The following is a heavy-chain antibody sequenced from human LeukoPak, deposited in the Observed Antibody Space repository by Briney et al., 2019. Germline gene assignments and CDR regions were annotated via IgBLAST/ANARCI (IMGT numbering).Heavy chain of an antibody. J-gene: IGHJ4*02. V-gene: IGHV3-21*04. D-gene: IGHD6-6*01. CDR1: GFTFSSYS. CDR3: AKDYSSSSPYYFDY. Sequence: GGSLRLSCAASGFTFSSYSMNWVRQAPGKGLEWVSSISSSSSYIYYADSVKGRFTISRDNAKNSLYLQMNSLRADDTAVYYCAKDYSSSSPYYFDYWGQGTLVTVSS. CDR2: ISSSSSYI.